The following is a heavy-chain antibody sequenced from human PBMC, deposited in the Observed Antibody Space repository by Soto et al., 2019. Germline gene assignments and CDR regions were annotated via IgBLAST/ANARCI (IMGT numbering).Heavy chain of an antibody. CDR2: ISYDGNSK. CDR3: ARLGVAGSFDY. J-gene: IGHJ4*02. CDR1: GFTFSNP. D-gene: IGHD6-19*01. Sequence: QVQLVESGGGVVQPGRSPRLSCAASGFTFSNPMHWVRQAPGKGLEWVAVISYDGNSKYYADSVKGRFTISRDNSKNTLYLQMNSLRPEDTAVYYCARLGVAGSFDYWGQGTPVTVSS. V-gene: IGHV3-30-3*01.